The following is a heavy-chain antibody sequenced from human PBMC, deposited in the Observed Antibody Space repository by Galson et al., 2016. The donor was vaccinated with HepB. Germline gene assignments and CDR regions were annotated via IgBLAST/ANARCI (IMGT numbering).Heavy chain of an antibody. J-gene: IGHJ4*02. V-gene: IGHV3-43*01. D-gene: IGHD3-3*01. CDR3: VKESQVGQNSFGPRFDY. CDR1: GFTFDDFT. CDR2: VTWNGTP. Sequence: SLRLSCAASGFTFDDFTMHWVRQAPGKGLEWVSLVTWNGTPFYADSVKGRFSISRDNGKNSLYLQMSSLGIEAAAFYYCVKESQVGQNSFGPRFDYWGQGTLVTVSS.